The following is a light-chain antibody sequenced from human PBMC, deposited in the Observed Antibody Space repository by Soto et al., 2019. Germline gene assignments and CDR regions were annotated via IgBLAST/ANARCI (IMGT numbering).Light chain of an antibody. V-gene: IGKV3-20*01. CDR3: QPYGSSPYT. CDR2: GAS. CDR1: QSVSSSY. J-gene: IGKJ2*01. Sequence: EIVLTQSPGTLSLSPGERATLSCRASQSVSSSYLAWYQQKPGQAPRLLIYGASSRAPGIPDRFSGSGSGTDFTLTISRLEPEDFAVYYCQPYGSSPYTFGQGTRLEIK.